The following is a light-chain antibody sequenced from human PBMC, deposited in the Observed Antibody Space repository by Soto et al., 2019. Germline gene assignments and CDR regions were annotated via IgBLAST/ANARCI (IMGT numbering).Light chain of an antibody. CDR1: NSDVGHYNY. V-gene: IGLV2-14*01. J-gene: IGLJ1*01. Sequence: QSALTQPRSVSGSPGQSVTISCTGTNSDVGHYNYVSWYQQQPGKAPKLMISEVSNRPSGVSNRFSGSKSGNTASLIISGLQAEDEADYYCCSFTSITTYVFGTGTKVTVL. CDR2: EVS. CDR3: CSFTSITTYV.